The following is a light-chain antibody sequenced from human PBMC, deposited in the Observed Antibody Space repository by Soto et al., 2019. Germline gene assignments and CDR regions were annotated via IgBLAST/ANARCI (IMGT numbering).Light chain of an antibody. J-gene: IGKJ5*01. CDR3: QKYYSGLIT. V-gene: IGKV1-39*01. Sequence: DIQITQSPSSLSASVGDRVTITCRASQTINNLLNWYQQKPGKAPDSLIYRASTLQSGVPSRFSGGGSGTEFTLTISNLQPEDFATYYCQKYYSGLITFGQGTRLEIK. CDR1: QTINNL. CDR2: RAS.